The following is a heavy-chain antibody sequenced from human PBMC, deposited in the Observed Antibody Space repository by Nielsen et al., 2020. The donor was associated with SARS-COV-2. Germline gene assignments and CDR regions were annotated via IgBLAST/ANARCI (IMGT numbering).Heavy chain of an antibody. CDR2: VMPLFSTQ. V-gene: IGHV1-69*13. CDR3: ARVRSSGWFEALDV. J-gene: IGHJ3*01. Sequence: SVQVSCKASGDTFIKHAIMWLRQAPGQGLEWMGGVMPLFSTQYAQKFQDRLPITADESTTTAYMELRSLRLEDTAVYFCARVRSSGWFEALDVWGQGTLVTVSS. D-gene: IGHD6-19*01. CDR1: GDTFIKHA.